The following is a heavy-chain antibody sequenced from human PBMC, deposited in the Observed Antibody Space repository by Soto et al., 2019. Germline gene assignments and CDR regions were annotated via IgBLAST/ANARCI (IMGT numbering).Heavy chain of an antibody. CDR1: GFTFSTFD. CDR3: VKGAWLDY. Sequence: EVQLLESGGGLIQPGGSLILSCAASGFTFSTFDMTWVRQPPGKGLEWVSLIRGSSGSTYYADSVKGRFTISKDNSKNTLYLQMYSLRAEDTAVYFCVKGAWLDYWGQGNMVTVSS. CDR2: IRGSSGST. J-gene: IGHJ4*02. V-gene: IGHV3-23*01.